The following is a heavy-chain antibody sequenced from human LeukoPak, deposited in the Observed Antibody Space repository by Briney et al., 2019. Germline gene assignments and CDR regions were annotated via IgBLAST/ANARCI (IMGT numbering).Heavy chain of an antibody. CDR3: ARDSGGFAFDS. J-gene: IGHJ5*01. Sequence: GGSLRLSCVVSGFTLRDFMMHWVRQAPGKGLEWVSSVDSSSSAIHYADSVKGRFTISRDNAKKSVYLQMNSLRADDTAIYYCARDSGGFAFDSWARVSWSPSPQ. D-gene: IGHD3-10*01. CDR2: VDSSSSAI. V-gene: IGHV3-21*01. CDR1: GFTLRDFM.